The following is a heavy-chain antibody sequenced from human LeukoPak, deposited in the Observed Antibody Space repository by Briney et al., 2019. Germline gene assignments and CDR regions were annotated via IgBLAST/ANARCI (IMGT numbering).Heavy chain of an antibody. CDR1: GGSISNTNW. J-gene: IGHJ4*02. D-gene: IGHD1-26*01. V-gene: IGHV4-4*02. Sequence: PSETLSLTCDVSGGSISNTNWWSWVRQPPGQGLEWIGEVSLAGQTNYNPSLKSRVTISVDTSKNQFSLQLSSVTAADTAVYYCARGISEWELDYRGQGTLVTVSS. CDR3: ARGISEWELDY. CDR2: VSLAGQT.